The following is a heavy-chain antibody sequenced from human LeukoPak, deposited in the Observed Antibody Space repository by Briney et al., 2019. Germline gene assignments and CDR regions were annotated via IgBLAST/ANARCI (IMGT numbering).Heavy chain of an antibody. D-gene: IGHD6-13*01. CDR3: ARVAAAGTPDY. Sequence: TSSETLFLTCTVSGGSISSYYWSWIRQPPGKGLEWIGYIYYSGSTNYNPSLKSRVTISVDTSKNQFSLKLSSVTAADTAVYYCARVAAAGTPDYWGQGTLVTVSS. CDR2: IYYSGST. V-gene: IGHV4-59*01. J-gene: IGHJ4*02. CDR1: GGSISSYY.